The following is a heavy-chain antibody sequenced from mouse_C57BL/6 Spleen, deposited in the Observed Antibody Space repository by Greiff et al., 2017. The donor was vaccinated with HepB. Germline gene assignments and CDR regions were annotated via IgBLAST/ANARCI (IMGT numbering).Heavy chain of an antibody. CDR2: ISDGGSYT. CDR1: GFTFSSYA. D-gene: IGHD2-5*01. Sequence: EVKVVESGGGLVKPGGSLKLSCAASGFTFSSYAMSWVRQTPEKRLEWVATISDGGSYTYYPDNVKGRFTISRDNAKNNLYLQMSHLKSEDTAMYYCARETYYSNYEDAMDYWGQGTSVTVSS. CDR3: ARETYYSNYEDAMDY. J-gene: IGHJ4*01. V-gene: IGHV5-4*01.